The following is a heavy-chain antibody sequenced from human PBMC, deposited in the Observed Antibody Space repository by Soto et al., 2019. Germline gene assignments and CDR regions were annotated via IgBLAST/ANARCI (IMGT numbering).Heavy chain of an antibody. V-gene: IGHV3-74*01. CDR1: GFTFGSHW. D-gene: IGHD3-22*01. J-gene: IGHJ4*02. Sequence: GGSLRLSCAASGFTFGSHWMHWVRQAPGKGLVWVSRINTDGSTTTYADSVKGRFTISRDNARNTLYLQMDSLRGEDTAVYYCAGFGTYYDTSGYLYWGQGALVTVSS. CDR3: AGFGTYYDTSGYLY. CDR2: INTDGSTT.